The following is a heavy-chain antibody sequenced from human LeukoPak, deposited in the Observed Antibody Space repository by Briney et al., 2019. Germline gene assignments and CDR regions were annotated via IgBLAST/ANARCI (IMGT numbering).Heavy chain of an antibody. CDR1: GFTFNNYA. CDR3: ARGKWNYPFDY. V-gene: IGHV3-23*01. CDR2: ISGGGETT. D-gene: IGHD1-7*01. Sequence: GGSLRLSCAASGFTFNNYAMNWVRQAPGKGLEWVSSISGGGETTYYADSVKGRFTISRDNSKNTVYLQMNSLRAEDTALYYCARGKWNYPFDYWGQGTLVTVSS. J-gene: IGHJ4*02.